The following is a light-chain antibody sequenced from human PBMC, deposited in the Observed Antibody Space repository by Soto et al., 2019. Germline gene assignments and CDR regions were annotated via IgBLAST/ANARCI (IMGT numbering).Light chain of an antibody. CDR2: GAS. V-gene: IGKV3-15*01. CDR3: QQYNNWPYT. J-gene: IGKJ2*01. CDR1: QSVRSN. Sequence: EIVMTQSPATLSVSPGERAALSCRASQSVRSNLAWYQQKPGQAPRLLIYGASTRATGIPARFRGSASGTEFTLTVSRLQSEDYTVYYCQQYNNWPYTFGQGTKLEIK.